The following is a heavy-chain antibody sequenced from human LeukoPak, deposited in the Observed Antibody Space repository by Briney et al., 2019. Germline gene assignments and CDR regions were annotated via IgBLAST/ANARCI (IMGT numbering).Heavy chain of an antibody. D-gene: IGHD1-1*01. J-gene: IGHJ4*02. CDR2: INHSGST. Sequence: PSETLSLTCAVYGGSFSGYYWSWIRQPPGKGLEWIGEINHSGSTNYNPSLKSRVTISVDTFKNQFSLKLSSVTAADTAVYYCARVSWSLFDYWGQGTLVTVSS. CDR3: ARVSWSLFDY. V-gene: IGHV4-34*01. CDR1: GGSFSGYY.